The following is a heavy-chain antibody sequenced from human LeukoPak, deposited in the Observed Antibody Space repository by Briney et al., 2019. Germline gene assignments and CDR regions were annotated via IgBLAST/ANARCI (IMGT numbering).Heavy chain of an antibody. D-gene: IGHD2-15*01. CDR3: ARGDCSGGSCYYGMDV. J-gene: IGHJ6*02. CDR2: ISSSSSTI. V-gene: IGHV3-48*04. Sequence: GGSLTLSCAASGFTFSSYSVNWVRQAPGKGLEWVSYISSSSSTIYYADSVKGRFTISRDNAKNSLYLQMNSLRAEDTAVYYCARGDCSGGSCYYGMDVWGQGTTVTVSS. CDR1: GFTFSSYS.